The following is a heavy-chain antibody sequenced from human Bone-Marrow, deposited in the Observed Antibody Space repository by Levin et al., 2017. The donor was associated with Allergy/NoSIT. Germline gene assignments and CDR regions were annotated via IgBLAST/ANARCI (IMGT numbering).Heavy chain of an antibody. D-gene: IGHD1-26*01. CDR3: AKDPSGRYVY. J-gene: IGHJ4*02. CDR1: GFNFNNYA. CDR2: INSAGSTK. Sequence: LSLTCAASGFNFNNYAMNWVRQAPGKGLEWVSAINSAGSTKYYADSVKGRFTISRDNSRGILYLEMNSLRAEDAAFYYCAKDPSGRYVYWGQGTLVTVSS. V-gene: IGHV3-23*01.